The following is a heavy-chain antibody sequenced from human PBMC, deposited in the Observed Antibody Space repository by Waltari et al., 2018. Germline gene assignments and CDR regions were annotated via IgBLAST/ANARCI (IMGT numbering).Heavy chain of an antibody. CDR3: AREARDIVATIKVDYFDY. CDR2: SNPSGGST. D-gene: IGHD5-12*01. Sequence: QVQLVQSGAEVKKPGASVKVSCKASGYTFTSYYMHWVRQAPGKGLEWMGISNPSGGSTSYAQNFQGRVTMTRDTSTSTVYIELSRLRSEDTAVYYCAREARDIVATIKVDYFDYWGQGTLVTVSS. V-gene: IGHV1-46*01. CDR1: GYTFTSYY. J-gene: IGHJ4*02.